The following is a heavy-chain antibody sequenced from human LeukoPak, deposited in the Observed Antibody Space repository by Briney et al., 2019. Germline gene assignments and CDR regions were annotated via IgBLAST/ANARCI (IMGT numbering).Heavy chain of an antibody. CDR1: GGSISSSSYY. CDR3: ARGRRLVPYYYYYYMDV. Sequence: SETLSLTCTVSGGSISSSSYYWGWIRQPPGKGLEWIGSIYYSGSTYYNPSLKSRVTISVDTSKNQFSLKLSSVTAADTAVYYCARGRRLVPYYYYYYMDVWGKGTTVTVSS. V-gene: IGHV4-39*07. CDR2: IYYSGST. J-gene: IGHJ6*03. D-gene: IGHD6-6*01.